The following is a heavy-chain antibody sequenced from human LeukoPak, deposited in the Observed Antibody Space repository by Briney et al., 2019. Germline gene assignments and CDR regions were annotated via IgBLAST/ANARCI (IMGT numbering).Heavy chain of an antibody. D-gene: IGHD3-10*01. Sequence: PGGSLRLSCAASGFTFSSYGMHWVRQAPGKGLEWVAVISYDGSNKYYADSVKGRFTISRDNSKNTLYLQMNSLRAEDTAVYYCAKGSYGSRNNYGMDVWGQGTTVTVSS. J-gene: IGHJ6*02. CDR3: AKGSYGSRNNYGMDV. CDR1: GFTFSSYG. V-gene: IGHV3-30*18. CDR2: ISYDGSNK.